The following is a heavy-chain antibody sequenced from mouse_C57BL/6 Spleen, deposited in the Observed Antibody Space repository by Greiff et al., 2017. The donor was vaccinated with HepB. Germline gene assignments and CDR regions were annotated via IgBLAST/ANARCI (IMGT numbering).Heavy chain of an antibody. Sequence: QVQLQQPGAELVRPGTSVKLSCKASGYTFTSYWMHWVKQRPGQGLEWIGVIDPSDSYTNYNQKFKGKATLTVDTSSSTAYMQLSSLTSEDSAVYYCARSYGYEGFAYWGQGTLVTVSA. J-gene: IGHJ3*01. CDR2: IDPSDSYT. CDR3: ARSYGYEGFAY. V-gene: IGHV1-59*01. CDR1: GYTFTSYW. D-gene: IGHD2-2*01.